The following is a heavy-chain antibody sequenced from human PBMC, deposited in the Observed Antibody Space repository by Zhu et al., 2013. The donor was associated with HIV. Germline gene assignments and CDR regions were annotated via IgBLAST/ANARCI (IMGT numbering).Heavy chain of an antibody. J-gene: IGHJ4*02. Sequence: QVQLVQSGAEVKKPGASVKVSCKASGYTFTGYYMHWVRQAPGQGLQWVGWINPNSGGTHYAQNFQGRVTMTRDTSISTAYMELSSLRSDDTAVYYCAREGXRGRYYFDYWGQGTLVTVSS. CDR3: AREGXRGRYYFDY. D-gene: IGHD1-26*01. V-gene: IGHV1-2*02. CDR2: INPNSGGT. CDR1: GYTFTGYY.